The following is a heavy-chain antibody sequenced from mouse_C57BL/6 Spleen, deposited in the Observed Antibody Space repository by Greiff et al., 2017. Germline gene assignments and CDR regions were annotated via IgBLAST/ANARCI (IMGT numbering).Heavy chain of an antibody. J-gene: IGHJ4*01. CDR1: GYTFTSYW. CDR2: INPSNGGT. CDR3: ARWPVIYYDYEGKAMDY. D-gene: IGHD2-4*01. Sequence: QVQLQQPGTELVKPGASVKLSCKASGYTFTSYWMHWVKQRPGQGLEWIGNINPSNGGTNYNEKFKSKATLTVDKSSSTAYMQLSSLTSEDSAVYYCARWPVIYYDYEGKAMDYWGQGTSVTVSS. V-gene: IGHV1-53*01.